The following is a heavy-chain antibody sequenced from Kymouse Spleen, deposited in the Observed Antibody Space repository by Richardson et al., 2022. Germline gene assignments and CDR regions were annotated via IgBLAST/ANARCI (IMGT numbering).Heavy chain of an antibody. CDR1: GGSISSSNW. V-gene: IGHV4-4*02. CDR3: ARALIAARGYYYYGMDV. Sequence: QVQLQESGPGLVKPSGTLSLTCAVSGGSISSSNWWSWVRQPPGKGLEWIGEIYHSGSTNYNPSLKSRVTISVDKSKNQFSLKLSSVTAADTAVYYCARALIAARGYYYYGMDVWGQGTTVTVSS. CDR2: IYHSGST. D-gene: IGHD6-6*01. J-gene: IGHJ6*02.